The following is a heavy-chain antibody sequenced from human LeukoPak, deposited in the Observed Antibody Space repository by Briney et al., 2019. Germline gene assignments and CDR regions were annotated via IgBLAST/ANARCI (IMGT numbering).Heavy chain of an antibody. V-gene: IGHV1-18*01. D-gene: IGHD2-8*01. CDR1: GYTFSNYG. J-gene: IGHJ6*02. Sequence: ASVKVSCKTSGYTFSNYGISWVRQAPGQGLEWMGWISGNNGNANYAQKLQGRVTMTTDTSTSTAYMEVRSLRFDDTAVYYCARCPCTINCYYYYGMDVWGQGTTVTVSS. CDR2: ISGNNGNA. CDR3: ARCPCTINCYYYYGMDV.